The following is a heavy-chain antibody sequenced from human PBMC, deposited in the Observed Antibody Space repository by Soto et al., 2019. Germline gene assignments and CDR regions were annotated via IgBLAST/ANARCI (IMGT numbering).Heavy chain of an antibody. J-gene: IGHJ4*02. CDR1: GFSLSTSGVG. CDR2: IDWNDDK. V-gene: IGHV2-5*01. D-gene: IGHD3-3*01. Sequence: SGPTLVNPTQTLTLTCTFSGFSLSTSGVGVALIRQPPGKALEWLGLIDWNDDKRYSPSLNSRLTITKDTSKNQVVLTMTNMDPVDTATYFCAHRGISIFGLGMYYFDSWGQGTLVTVYS. CDR3: AHRGISIFGLGMYYFDS.